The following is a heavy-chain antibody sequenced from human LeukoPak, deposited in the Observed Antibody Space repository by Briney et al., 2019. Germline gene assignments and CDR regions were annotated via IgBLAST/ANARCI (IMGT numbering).Heavy chain of an antibody. D-gene: IGHD3-10*01. CDR1: GFTFSSYG. Sequence: GGSLRLSCAASGFTFSSYGMHWVRQAPGKGLEWVAVISYDGSNKYYADSVKGRFTISRDNSKNTLYLQMNSLRAEDTAVYYCAKDTYYYGSGSYLGPSDYWGQGTLVTVSS. CDR3: AKDTYYYGSGSYLGPSDY. V-gene: IGHV3-30*18. CDR2: ISYDGSNK. J-gene: IGHJ4*02.